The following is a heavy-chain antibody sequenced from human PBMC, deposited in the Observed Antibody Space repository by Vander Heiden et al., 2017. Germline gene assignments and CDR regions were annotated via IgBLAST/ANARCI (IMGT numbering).Heavy chain of an antibody. CDR1: GFTFSSYA. V-gene: IGHV3-23*01. Sequence: EVQLLESGGGLVQPGGSLRLSCAASGFTFSSYAMSWVRQAPGKGLEWVSAISGSGTTTYYADSGKGRFTISRDNSKNALYMQMNRMRAEDTAVYYCAKQVAGPGTLDWFDPWGQGTLVTVSS. J-gene: IGHJ5*02. CDR2: ISGSGTTT. CDR3: AKQVAGPGTLDWFDP. D-gene: IGHD6-19*01.